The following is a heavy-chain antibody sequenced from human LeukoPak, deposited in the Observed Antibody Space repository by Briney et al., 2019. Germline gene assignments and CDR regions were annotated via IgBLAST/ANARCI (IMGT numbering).Heavy chain of an antibody. V-gene: IGHV3-30*18. CDR2: ISYDGSNK. Sequence: GRSLRLSCAASGFTFSSYGMHWVRQAPGKGLEWVAVISYDGSNKYYADSVKGRFTISRDNSKSTLYLQMNSLRAEDTAVYYCAKDRAGYYYYGMDVWGQGTTVTVSS. CDR3: AKDRAGYYYYGMDV. D-gene: IGHD6-13*01. CDR1: GFTFSSYG. J-gene: IGHJ6*02.